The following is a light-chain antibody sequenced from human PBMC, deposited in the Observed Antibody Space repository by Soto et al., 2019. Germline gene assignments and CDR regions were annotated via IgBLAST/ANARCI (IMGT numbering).Light chain of an antibody. V-gene: IGKV1-5*03. CDR1: QSISSW. CDR2: KAS. J-gene: IGKJ1*01. CDR3: QQYDNYWT. Sequence: DIQMTQSPSTLSASVGDRVTITCRASQSISSWLAWYQQKPGKAPKLLIYKASSLLSGVSSRFSGSESGTEFTLTISSLQPDDLATYYCQQYDNYWTFGQGTKVELK.